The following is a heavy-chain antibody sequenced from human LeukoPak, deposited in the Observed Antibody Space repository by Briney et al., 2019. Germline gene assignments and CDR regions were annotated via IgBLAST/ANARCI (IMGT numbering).Heavy chain of an antibody. CDR3: ARRSSSSWNKKYYFDY. Sequence: SETLSLTCTVSGYSISSGYYWGWIRQPPGQGLEWIGSIYHSGSTYYNPSLKSRVTISVDTSKNQFSLKLSSVTAADTAVYYCARRSSSSWNKKYYFDYWGQGTLVTVSS. V-gene: IGHV4-38-2*02. J-gene: IGHJ4*02. CDR2: IYHSGST. D-gene: IGHD6-13*01. CDR1: GYSISSGYY.